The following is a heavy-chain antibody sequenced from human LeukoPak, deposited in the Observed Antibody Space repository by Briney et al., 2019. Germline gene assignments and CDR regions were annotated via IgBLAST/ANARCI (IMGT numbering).Heavy chain of an antibody. CDR3: AKDSKVAYYFDY. Sequence: AGGSLRLSCAASGFTFSSYAMRWVRPAPGKGLEWVSALSGSGGSTYYADSVKGRFTISRDNSKNTLYLHMNSLRAEDTAVYYCAKDSKVAYYFDYWGQGTLVTVSS. V-gene: IGHV3-23*01. CDR1: GFTFSSYA. D-gene: IGHD5-12*01. J-gene: IGHJ4*02. CDR2: LSGSGGST.